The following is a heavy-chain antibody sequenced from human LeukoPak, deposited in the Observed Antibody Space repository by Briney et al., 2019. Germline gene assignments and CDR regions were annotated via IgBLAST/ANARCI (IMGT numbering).Heavy chain of an antibody. V-gene: IGHV3-30*02. J-gene: IGHJ3*02. D-gene: IGHD3-22*01. CDR1: GLPFSTYG. CDR3: ANGGNSGYYYVGTLDAFEI. CDR2: IRSDGTNK. Sequence: GGSLRLSCAASGLPFSTYGMHWVRQAPGKGLKWVAFIRSDGTNKFYADSVQGRLTISRDNSKNTVYLQMNSLRAEDTAVYYCANGGNSGYYYVGTLDAFEIWGQGTMVAVSS.